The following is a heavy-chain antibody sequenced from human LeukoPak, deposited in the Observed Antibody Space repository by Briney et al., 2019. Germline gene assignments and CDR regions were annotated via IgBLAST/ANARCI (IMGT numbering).Heavy chain of an antibody. CDR3: ARGRVGATALGDY. V-gene: IGHV3-9*01. J-gene: IGHJ4*02. CDR1: GFTFDDYA. D-gene: IGHD1-26*01. Sequence: GGSLRLSCAASGFTFDDYAMHWVRQAPGKGLEWVSGISWNSGSIGYADSVKGRFTISRDNAKNSLYLQMNSLRAEDTALYYCARGRVGATALGDYWGQGTLVTVSS. CDR2: ISWNSGSI.